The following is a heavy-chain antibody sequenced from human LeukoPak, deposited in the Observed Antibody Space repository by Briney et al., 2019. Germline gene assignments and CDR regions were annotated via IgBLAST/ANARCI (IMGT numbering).Heavy chain of an antibody. J-gene: IGHJ4*02. D-gene: IGHD3-3*01. Sequence: SETLPLTCTVSGGSISSNNYFWGWIRQPPGKGLEWIGSIYDSGSTYYNPSLKSRVTISVDTSKNQFSLKLNSVTAADTAMYYCQSRFLEWLLDYWGQGTLVTVSS. CDR3: QSRFLEWLLDY. CDR2: IYDSGST. V-gene: IGHV4-39*01. CDR1: GGSISSNNYF.